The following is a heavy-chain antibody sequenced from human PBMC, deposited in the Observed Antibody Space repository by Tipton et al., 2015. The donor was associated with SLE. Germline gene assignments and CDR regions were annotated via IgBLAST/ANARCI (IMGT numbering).Heavy chain of an antibody. J-gene: IGHJ4*02. V-gene: IGHV3-49*04. Sequence: SLRLSCTASGFAFGDYALSWVRHASGKGLEWVGFIRSQSYGGTAEYAASVKDRFTISRDDSKSVAYLQMDSLRSEDTAVYYCARDEITGTLPHYFDYWGQGTLVTVSS. CDR2: IRSQSYGGTA. D-gene: IGHD1-20*01. CDR3: ARDEITGTLPHYFDY. CDR1: GFAFGDYA.